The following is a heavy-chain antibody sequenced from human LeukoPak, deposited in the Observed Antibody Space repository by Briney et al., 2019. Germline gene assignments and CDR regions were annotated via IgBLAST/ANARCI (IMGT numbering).Heavy chain of an antibody. D-gene: IGHD6-19*01. CDR2: MNPNSGNT. CDR1: GYTFTSYD. CDR3: ARDYPPVNSSGWWQYYYYYYGMDV. Sequence: ASVKVSCKASGYTFTSYDINWVRQATGQGLEWMGWMNPNSGNTGYAQKLQGRVTMTTDTSTSTAYMELRSLRSDDTAVYYCARDYPPVNSSGWWQYYYYYYGMDVWGQGTTVTVSS. V-gene: IGHV1-8*01. J-gene: IGHJ6*02.